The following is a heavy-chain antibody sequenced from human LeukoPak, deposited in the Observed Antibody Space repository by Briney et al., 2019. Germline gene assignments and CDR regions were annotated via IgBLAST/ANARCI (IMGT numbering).Heavy chain of an antibody. CDR1: GFSFTNYA. D-gene: IGHD2-15*01. CDR3: ARARISTADAVC. Sequence: GGYLRLSCAASGFSFTNYAMSWVRQAPARGPEWLSSMKGGGETFYADSVKGRFTLSRDISRNTVYLQLNNLRVEDTATYYCARARISTADAVCWGQGAQVTVSS. CDR2: MKGGGET. J-gene: IGHJ4*02. V-gene: IGHV3-23*01.